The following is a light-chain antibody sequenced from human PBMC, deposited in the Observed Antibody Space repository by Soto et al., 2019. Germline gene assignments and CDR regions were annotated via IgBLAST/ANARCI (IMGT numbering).Light chain of an antibody. CDR2: EVS. J-gene: IGLJ2*01. CDR3: YSYTSSSTVV. Sequence: QSALTQPASVSGSPGQSITISCTGTSSDIGGFNYVSWYQQNPGKAPKLMIYEVSKRPSGVSNRFSGSKSGNTASLTISGLQAEDEGDYYCYSYTSSSTVVFGGGTKLTVL. CDR1: SSDIGGFNY. V-gene: IGLV2-14*01.